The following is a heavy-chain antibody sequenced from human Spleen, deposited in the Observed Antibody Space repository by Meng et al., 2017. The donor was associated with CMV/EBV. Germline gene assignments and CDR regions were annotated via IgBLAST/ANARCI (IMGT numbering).Heavy chain of an antibody. CDR1: GGSFSGYY. Sequence: QVQLQQWGAGLWKPSETLSLTCAVYGGSFSGYYWSWIRQPPGKGLEWIGYIYYSGSTNYNPSLKSRVTISVDTSKNQFSLKLSSVTAADTAVYYCARERGYYDSSGYYDYWGQGTLVTVSS. J-gene: IGHJ4*02. D-gene: IGHD3-22*01. CDR2: IYYSGST. CDR3: ARERGYYDSSGYYDY. V-gene: IGHV4-34*11.